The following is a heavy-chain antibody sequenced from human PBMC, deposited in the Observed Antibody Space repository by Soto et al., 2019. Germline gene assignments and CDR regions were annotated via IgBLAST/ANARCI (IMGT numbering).Heavy chain of an antibody. V-gene: IGHV4-39*01. J-gene: IGHJ4*02. D-gene: IGHD5-12*01. CDR3: ARPMATTKGPTYFDY. CDR1: GGSISSSSYY. Sequence: PSETLSLTCTVSGGSISSSSYYWGWIRQPPGKGLEWIGSIYYSGSTYYNPSLKSRVTISVDTSKNQFSLKLSSVTAADTAVYSCARPMATTKGPTYFDYWGQGTLVTVSS. CDR2: IYYSGST.